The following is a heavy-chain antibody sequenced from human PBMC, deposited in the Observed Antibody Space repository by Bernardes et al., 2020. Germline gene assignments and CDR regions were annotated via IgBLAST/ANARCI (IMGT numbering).Heavy chain of an antibody. J-gene: IGHJ4*02. CDR1: GFTFSSYG. V-gene: IGHV3-33*01. Sequence: GSLRLSCAASGFTFSSYGMHWVRQAPGKGLEWVAVIWYDGSNKYYADSVKGRFTISRDNSKNTLYLQMNSLRAEDTAVYYCARDHGSGILDYWGQGTLVTVSS. CDR3: ARDHGSGILDY. D-gene: IGHD6-19*01. CDR2: IWYDGSNK.